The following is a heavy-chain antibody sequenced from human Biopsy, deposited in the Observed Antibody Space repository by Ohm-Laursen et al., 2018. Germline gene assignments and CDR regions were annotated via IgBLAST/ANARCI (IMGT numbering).Heavy chain of an antibody. CDR3: ARRRGADFDY. V-gene: IGHV1-69*13. Sequence: EASVKVSCNASGGSFNSLDLSWVRQAPGQGLEWLGGIIPFSGTINYAQAFRGRVAITADESTSTVYLDLSSLRSEDTATYYCARRRGADFDYWGQGTLVTVSS. J-gene: IGHJ4*02. CDR2: IIPFSGTI. CDR1: GGSFNSLD. D-gene: IGHD3-16*01.